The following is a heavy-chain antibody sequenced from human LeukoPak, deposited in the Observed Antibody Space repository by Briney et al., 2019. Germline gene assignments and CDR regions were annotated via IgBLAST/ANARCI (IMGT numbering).Heavy chain of an antibody. Sequence: SETLSLTCTVSGGSISSSSYYWGWIRQPPGKGLEWIGSIYYSGSTYYNPSLKSRVTISVDTSKNQFSLKLSSVTAADTAVYYCARDQGYDSSGYWVYWGHGTLVTVSS. D-gene: IGHD3-22*01. J-gene: IGHJ4*01. CDR1: GGSISSSSYY. V-gene: IGHV4-39*07. CDR2: IYYSGST. CDR3: ARDQGYDSSGYWVY.